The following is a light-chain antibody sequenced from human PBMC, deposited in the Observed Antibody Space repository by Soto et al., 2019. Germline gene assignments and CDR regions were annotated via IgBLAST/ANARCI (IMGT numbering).Light chain of an antibody. V-gene: IGKV2-30*01. J-gene: IGKJ1*01. CDR2: KVS. Sequence: DVLMTQSPLSLPVTLGQPACISCRSSKSLVYSDGNTYLDWYQQRPGQSPRRLIYKVSNRESGVPDRFSGSGSGTDFTLTISSVEAEDVGVYYWMQDYRWPRTFGQGTKVEIK. CDR1: KSLVYSDGNTY. CDR3: MQDYRWPRT.